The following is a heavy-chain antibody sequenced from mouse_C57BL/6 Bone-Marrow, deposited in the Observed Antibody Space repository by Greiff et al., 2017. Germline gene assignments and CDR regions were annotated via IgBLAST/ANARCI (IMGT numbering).Heavy chain of an antibody. D-gene: IGHD2-4*01. CDR2: IDPSDSYT. Sequence: QVHVKQPGAELVMPGASVKLSCKASGYTFTSYWMHWVKQRPGQGLEWIGEIDPSDSYTNYNQKFKGKSTLTVDKSSSTAYMQLSSLTSEDSAVYYCAREDYDEGDAMDYWGQGTSVTVSS. J-gene: IGHJ4*01. CDR1: GYTFTSYW. CDR3: AREDYDEGDAMDY. V-gene: IGHV1-69*01.